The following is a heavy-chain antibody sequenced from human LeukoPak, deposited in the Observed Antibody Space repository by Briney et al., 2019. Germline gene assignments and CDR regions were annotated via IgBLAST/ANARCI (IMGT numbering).Heavy chain of an antibody. V-gene: IGHV3-30*18. J-gene: IGHJ4*02. CDR3: AKEEDTRDYYDILTGYYNPVDY. CDR1: GLTFSSYG. Sequence: GGSLRLSCAASGLTFSSYGMHWVRQAPGKGLEWVAVISYDGSNKYYADSVKGRFTISRDNSKNTLYLQMNSLRAEDTAVYYCAKEEDTRDYYDILTGYYNPVDYWGQGTLVTVSS. CDR2: ISYDGSNK. D-gene: IGHD3-9*01.